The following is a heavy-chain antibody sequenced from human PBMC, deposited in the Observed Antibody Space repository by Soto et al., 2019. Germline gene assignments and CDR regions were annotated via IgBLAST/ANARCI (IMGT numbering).Heavy chain of an antibody. D-gene: IGHD3-16*02. CDR3: ARDMITFGGVIVPIDY. CDR2: IWYDGSNK. Sequence: GGSLRLSCAASGFTFSSYGMHWVRQAPGKGLEWVAVIWYDGSNKYYADSVKGRFTISRDNSKNTLYLQMNSLRAEDTAVYYCARDMITFGGVIVPIDYWGQGTLVTVSS. V-gene: IGHV3-33*01. J-gene: IGHJ4*02. CDR1: GFTFSSYG.